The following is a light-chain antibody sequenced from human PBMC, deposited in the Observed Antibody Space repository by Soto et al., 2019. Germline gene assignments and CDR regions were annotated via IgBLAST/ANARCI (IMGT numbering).Light chain of an antibody. V-gene: IGKV1-17*03. CDR3: QQYNSYS. CDR1: QGVNNY. J-gene: IGKJ1*01. CDR2: AAS. Sequence: DIHMTQSPSAMAASVGDRVTSTCRASQGVNNYLAWFQQKPGKVPKRLIYAASSLQSGVPSRFSGSGSATEFTLTISSLQPDDFATYYCQQYNSYSFGQGTTVDIK.